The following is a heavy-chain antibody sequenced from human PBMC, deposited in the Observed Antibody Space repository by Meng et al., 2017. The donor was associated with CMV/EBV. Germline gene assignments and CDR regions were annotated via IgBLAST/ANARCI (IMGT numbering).Heavy chain of an antibody. V-gene: IGHV3-21*01. Sequence: ASGFPFSSYGMTSVRQAPGKGLEWVSSISSRRSYICYAASVKGRFTISRDNAKSSLYLQMNSLRAEDTAVYYCATNPIVVVPAAISWGQGTLVTVSS. CDR2: ISSRRSYI. J-gene: IGHJ4*02. CDR3: ATNPIVVVPAAIS. CDR1: GFPFSSYG. D-gene: IGHD2-2*01.